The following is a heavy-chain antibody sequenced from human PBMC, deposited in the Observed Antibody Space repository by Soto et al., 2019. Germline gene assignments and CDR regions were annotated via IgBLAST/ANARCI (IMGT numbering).Heavy chain of an antibody. CDR2: IWYDGSNK. CDR3: ARALKMNWNYLDY. D-gene: IGHD1-1*01. J-gene: IGHJ4*02. CDR1: GFTFSSYG. V-gene: IGHV3-33*01. Sequence: PGGSLRLSCAASGFTFSSYGMHWVRQAPGKGLEWVAVIWYDGSNKYYADSVKGRFTISRDNSKNTLYLQMNSLRAEDTAVYYCARALKMNWNYLDYWGQGTLVTVSS.